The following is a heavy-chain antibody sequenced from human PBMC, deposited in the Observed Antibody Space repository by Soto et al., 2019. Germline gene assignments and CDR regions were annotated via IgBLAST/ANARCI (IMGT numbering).Heavy chain of an antibody. D-gene: IGHD4-17*01. J-gene: IGHJ4*02. CDR1: AYSIIRGHY. Sequence: PSETLSLTCDVSAYSIIRGHYWAFVRQPPGKGLEWIGTLYHSGSTYSNPSLRSRVTISIDTSKTQFSLKLSSVTAADTAVYYCARGYGGNFGYWAQGTLVTVSS. CDR2: LYHSGST. V-gene: IGHV4-38-2*01. CDR3: ARGYGGNFGY.